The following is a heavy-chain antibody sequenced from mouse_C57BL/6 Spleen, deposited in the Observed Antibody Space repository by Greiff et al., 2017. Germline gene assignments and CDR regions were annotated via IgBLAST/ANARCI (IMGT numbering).Heavy chain of an antibody. J-gene: IGHJ4*01. Sequence: VQLVESGAELARPGASVKMSCKASGYTFTSYTMHWVKQRPGQGLEWIGYINPSSGYTKYNQKFKDKATLTADKSSSTAYMQLSSLTSEDSAVYYCARGYYGNYDYYAMDYWGQGTSVTVSS. CDR2: INPSSGYT. D-gene: IGHD2-1*01. CDR1: GYTFTSYT. V-gene: IGHV1-4*01. CDR3: ARGYYGNYDYYAMDY.